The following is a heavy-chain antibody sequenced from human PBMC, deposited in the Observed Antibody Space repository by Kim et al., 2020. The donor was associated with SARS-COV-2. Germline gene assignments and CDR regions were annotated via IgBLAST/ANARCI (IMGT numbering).Heavy chain of an antibody. V-gene: IGHV1-3*01. CDR2: INAGNGNT. CDR3: ARVWYGSGSHSAHPFGY. Sequence: ASVKVSCKASGYTFTSYAMHWVRQAPGQRLERMGWINAGNGNTKYSQKFQGRVTITRDTSASTAYMELSSLRSEDTAVYYCARVWYGSGSHSAHPFGYWGQGTLVTVSS. CDR1: GYTFTSYA. D-gene: IGHD3-10*01. J-gene: IGHJ4*02.